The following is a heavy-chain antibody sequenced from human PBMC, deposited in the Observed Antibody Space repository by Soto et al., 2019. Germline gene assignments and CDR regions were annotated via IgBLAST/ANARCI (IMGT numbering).Heavy chain of an antibody. CDR1: GYTFIDYY. CDR2: INPDTDDT. D-gene: IGHD3-22*01. CDR3: ARDYFDRSGLYGMDL. V-gene: IGHV1-2*02. Sequence: QLLQSGAEVRKPGASVKVSCKASGYTFIDYYMHWVRQAPGQGLEWMGWINPDTDDTHYAQKFQGRLIMTRDTSINTVYMALSRLTSDDTAVYYCARDYFDRSGLYGMDLWGQGTTVTVSS. J-gene: IGHJ6*02.